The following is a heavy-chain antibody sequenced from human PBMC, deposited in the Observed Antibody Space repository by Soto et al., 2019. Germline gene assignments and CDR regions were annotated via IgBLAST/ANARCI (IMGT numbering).Heavy chain of an antibody. D-gene: IGHD6-13*01. J-gene: IGHJ4*02. CDR3: ARGRIAAAGTFLDY. CDR1: GGTFSSYA. CDR2: IIPIFGTA. Sequence: GASVKVSCKASGGTFSSYAISWVRQAPGQGLEWMGGIIPIFGTANYAQKFQGRVTITADESTSTAYMELSSLRSEDTAVYYCARGRIAAAGTFLDYWGQGTLVTVSS. V-gene: IGHV1-69*13.